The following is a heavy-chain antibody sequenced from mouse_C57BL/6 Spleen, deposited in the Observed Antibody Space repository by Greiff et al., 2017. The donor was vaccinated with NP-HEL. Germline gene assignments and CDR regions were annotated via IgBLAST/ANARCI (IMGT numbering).Heavy chain of an antibody. CDR3: VRHGGYDGGYYFDY. D-gene: IGHD2-2*01. CDR2: IRSKSNNYAT. Sequence: VQLKQSGGGLVQPKGSLKLSCAASGFSFNTYAMNWVRQAPGKGLEWVARIRSKSNNYATYYADSVKDRFTISRDDSESMLYLQMNNLKTEDTAMYYCVRHGGYDGGYYFDYWGQGTTLTVSS. V-gene: IGHV10-1*01. CDR1: GFSFNTYA. J-gene: IGHJ2*01.